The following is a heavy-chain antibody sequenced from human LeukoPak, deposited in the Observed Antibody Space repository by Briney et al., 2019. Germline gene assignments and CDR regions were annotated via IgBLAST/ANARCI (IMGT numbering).Heavy chain of an antibody. J-gene: IGHJ4*02. V-gene: IGHV3-7*01. CDR3: ARGEGYCSGGSCYRGSDY. Sequence: GGSLRLSCAASGFTFSSYWMSWVRQAPGKGLEWVANIKQDGSEKYYVDSVKGRFTISRDNAKNSLYPQMNSLRAEDTAVYYCARGEGYCSGGSCYRGSDYWGQGTLVTVSS. D-gene: IGHD2-15*01. CDR2: IKQDGSEK. CDR1: GFTFSSYW.